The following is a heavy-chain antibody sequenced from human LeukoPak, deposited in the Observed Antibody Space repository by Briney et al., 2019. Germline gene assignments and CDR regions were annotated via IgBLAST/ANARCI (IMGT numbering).Heavy chain of an antibody. V-gene: IGHV4-34*01. Sequence: PSETLSLTCAVYGGSFSGYYWSWIRQPPGKGLEWIGEINHSGSTNYNPSLKSRVTISVDTSKNQFSLKLSSVTAADTAVYYCARGGYCSSTSCYGDFDYWGQGTLVTVSS. CDR2: INHSGST. D-gene: IGHD2-2*01. CDR1: GGSFSGYY. CDR3: ARGGYCSSTSCYGDFDY. J-gene: IGHJ4*02.